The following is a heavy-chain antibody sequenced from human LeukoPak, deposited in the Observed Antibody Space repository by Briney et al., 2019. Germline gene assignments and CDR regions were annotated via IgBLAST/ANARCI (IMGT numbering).Heavy chain of an antibody. CDR1: GGTFSSYA. V-gene: IGHV1-69*05. J-gene: IGHJ6*03. Sequence: SVKVSCKASGGTFSSYAISWVRQAPGQGLEWMGGIIPIFGTANYAQKFQGRVTITTDESTSTAYMELSSLRSEDTAVYYCARDGWSQLGYYYYYMDVWGKGTTVTVSS. D-gene: IGHD2-21*02. CDR2: IIPIFGTA. CDR3: ARDGWSQLGYYYYYMDV.